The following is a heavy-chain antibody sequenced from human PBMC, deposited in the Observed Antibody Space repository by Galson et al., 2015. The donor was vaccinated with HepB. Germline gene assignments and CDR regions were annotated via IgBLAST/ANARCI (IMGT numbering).Heavy chain of an antibody. CDR1: GFTFSSYA. CDR3: ARRSSGFWSGYRPFDAFDI. Sequence: SLRLSCAASGFTFSSYAMSWVRQAPGKGLEWVSAISGSGGSTYYADSVKGRFTISRDNSKNTLYLQMSSLRAEDTAVYYCARRSSGFWSGYRPFDAFDIWGQGTMVTVSS. CDR2: ISGSGGST. D-gene: IGHD3-3*01. V-gene: IGHV3-23*01. J-gene: IGHJ3*02.